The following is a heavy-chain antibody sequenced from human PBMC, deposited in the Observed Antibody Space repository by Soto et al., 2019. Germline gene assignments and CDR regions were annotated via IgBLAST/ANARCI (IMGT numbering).Heavy chain of an antibody. CDR3: AKTGEREYSSSSGDPGGWCDY. CDR1: GFTFSSYG. V-gene: IGHV3-30*18. CDR2: ISYDGSNK. D-gene: IGHD6-6*01. J-gene: IGHJ4*02. Sequence: GGSLRLSCAASGFTFSSYGMHWVRQAPDKGLEWVAVISYDGSNKYYADSVKGRFTISRDNSKNTLYLQMNSLRAEDTAVYYCAKTGEREYSSSSGDPGGWCDYWGQGTLVTVSS.